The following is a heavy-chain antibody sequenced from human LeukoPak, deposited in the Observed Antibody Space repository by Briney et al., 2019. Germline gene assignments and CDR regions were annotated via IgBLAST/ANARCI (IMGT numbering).Heavy chain of an antibody. D-gene: IGHD5-24*01. CDR2: ISSSGTTI. CDR1: GFTFSSYS. CDR3: ARMDRGAYYSPYYCDC. J-gene: IGHJ4*02. V-gene: IGHV3-48*02. Sequence: GGSLRLSCAASGFTFSSYSMNWVRHTPGKGLQWVSYISSSGTTIYYADSVKGRFTISRDNVKNSLYLQMDSLRDEDTAIYYCARMDRGAYYSPYYCDCWGEGALVTVSS.